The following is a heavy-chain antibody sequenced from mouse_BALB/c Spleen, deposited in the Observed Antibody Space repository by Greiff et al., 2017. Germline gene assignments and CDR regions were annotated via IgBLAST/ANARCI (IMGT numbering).Heavy chain of an antibody. J-gene: IGHJ1*01. CDR2: INPYNDGT. Sequence: VHVKQSGPELVKPGASVKMSCKASGYTFTSYVMHWVKQKPGQGLEWIGYINPYNDGTKYNEKFKGKATLTSDKSSSTAYMELSSLTSEDSAVYYCARAYGSSWYFDVWGAGTTVTVSS. V-gene: IGHV1-14*01. D-gene: IGHD1-1*01. CDR1: GYTFTSYV. CDR3: ARAYGSSWYFDV.